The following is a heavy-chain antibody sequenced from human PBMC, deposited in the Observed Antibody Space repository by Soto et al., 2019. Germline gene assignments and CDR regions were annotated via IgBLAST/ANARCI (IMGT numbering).Heavy chain of an antibody. Sequence: ASVKVSCKASGYTFTSYGISWVRQAPGQGLERMGWISAYNGNTNYAQKLQGRVTMTTDTSTCTAYMELRSLRSDDTAVYYCARDIYVGYYDYIWGGYRYRFAFDIWGQGTMVTVSS. V-gene: IGHV1-18*01. D-gene: IGHD3-16*02. CDR2: ISAYNGNT. CDR1: GYTFTSYG. J-gene: IGHJ3*02. CDR3: ARDIYVGYYDYIWGGYRYRFAFDI.